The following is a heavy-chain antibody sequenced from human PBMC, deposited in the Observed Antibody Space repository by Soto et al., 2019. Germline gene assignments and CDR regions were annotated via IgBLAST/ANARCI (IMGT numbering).Heavy chain of an antibody. CDR1: GDTFTDSS. J-gene: IGHJ5*02. D-gene: IGHD5-12*01. CDR2: INLNSGDT. CDR3: ARDLGGYDLYGPDT. Sequence: ASVKVSCKTSGDTFTDSSMHWVRQAPGQGLEWMGWINLNSGDTNYAEKFRGRVTMTRDTSIITAYMELTRLKSDETAVYYWARDLGGYDLYGPDTWGQGTLVTVSS. V-gene: IGHV1-2*02.